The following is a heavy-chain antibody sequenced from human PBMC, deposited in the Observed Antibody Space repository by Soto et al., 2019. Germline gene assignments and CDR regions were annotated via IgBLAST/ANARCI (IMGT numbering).Heavy chain of an antibody. CDR2: IIPSGGST. Sequence: GSLRLSCAASGFTFSNYAMSWVRQAPGKGLEWVSTIIPSGGSTYYADSVKGRFTLSRDNSKNTLYLQMNSLRADDTAVYYCAKDKDFWTGYYSQFDYWGQGTLVTVSS. CDR1: GFTFSNYA. V-gene: IGHV3-23*01. CDR3: AKDKDFWTGYYSQFDY. D-gene: IGHD3-3*01. J-gene: IGHJ4*02.